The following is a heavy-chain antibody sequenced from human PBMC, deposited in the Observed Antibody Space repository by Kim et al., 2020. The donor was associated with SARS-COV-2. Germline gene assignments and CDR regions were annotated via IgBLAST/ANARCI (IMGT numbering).Heavy chain of an antibody. J-gene: IGHJ4*02. D-gene: IGHD5-12*01. CDR2: INHSGNT. CDR1: DESFSGYY. V-gene: IGHV4-34*01. CDR3: ARREMATIIAGFDY. Sequence: SETLSLTCAVYDESFSGYYWNWIRQPPGKGLEWIGEINHSGNTNYNPSLKSRVTISVDTSKNQFSLKVRSVTAADTAVYYCARREMATIIAGFDYWGQGTLVTVSS.